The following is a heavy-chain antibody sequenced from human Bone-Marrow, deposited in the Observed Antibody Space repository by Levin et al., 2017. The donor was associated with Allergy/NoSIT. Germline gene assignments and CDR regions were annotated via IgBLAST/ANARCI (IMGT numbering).Heavy chain of an antibody. J-gene: IGHJ6*02. D-gene: IGHD1-26*01. CDR3: AKTQWATAASYSYYCMDV. Sequence: GGSLRLSCAASGFRFSSYGMHWVRQAPGKGLEWVAVISYDGVQKYYADSVKGRFTISRDNSKYTVDLQVHSLRAEDTAVYYCAKTQWATAASYSYYCMDVWGQGTTVTVSS. CDR2: ISYDGVQK. CDR1: GFRFSSYG. V-gene: IGHV3-30*18.